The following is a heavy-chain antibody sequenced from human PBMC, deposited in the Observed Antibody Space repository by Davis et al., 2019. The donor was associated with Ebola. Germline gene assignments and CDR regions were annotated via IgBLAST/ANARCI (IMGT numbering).Heavy chain of an antibody. CDR3: ASYLPMGGFDWPRFDY. J-gene: IGHJ4*02. D-gene: IGHD3-9*01. Sequence: ASVKVSCKTSGGTFTNYAVNWVRQAPGQGLEWMGIINPSGGSTSYAQKFQGRVTITRDTSASTAYMELSSLRSEDTAVYYCASYLPMGGFDWPRFDYWGQGTLVTVSS. CDR2: INPSGGST. CDR1: GGTFTNYA. V-gene: IGHV1-46*01.